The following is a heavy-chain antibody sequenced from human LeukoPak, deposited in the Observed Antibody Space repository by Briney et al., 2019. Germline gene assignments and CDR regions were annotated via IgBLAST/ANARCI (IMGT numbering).Heavy chain of an antibody. CDR1: GYSFTSYW. V-gene: IGHV5-51*01. J-gene: IGHJ3*02. CDR2: IYPGDSDT. D-gene: IGHD3-3*01. CDR3: ARRKYDFWSGPPSDAFDI. Sequence: GEALMISCKGSGYSFTSYWIGWVRQMPGKGLEGMGIIYPGDSDTRYSPSFQGQVTISADKSISTAYLQWSSLKASDTAMYYCARRKYDFWSGPPSDAFDIWGQGTMVTVSS.